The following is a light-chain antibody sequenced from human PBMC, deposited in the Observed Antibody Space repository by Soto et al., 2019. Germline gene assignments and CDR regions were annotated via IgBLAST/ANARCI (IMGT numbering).Light chain of an antibody. J-gene: IGKJ1*01. V-gene: IGKV1-39*01. CDR3: QQSYGTPWT. CDR1: QDISSS. Sequence: DIQMTQSPSSLSASLGDRVTISCRASQDISSSLNWYQHKSGKAPKLLIYAASGLHSGVPSRFSGSGSGTDFTLTISSLQPEDFATYYCQQSYGTPWTFGQGTKVDIK. CDR2: AAS.